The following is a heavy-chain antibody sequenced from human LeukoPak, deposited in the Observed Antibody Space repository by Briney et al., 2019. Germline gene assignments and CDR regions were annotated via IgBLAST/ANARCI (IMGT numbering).Heavy chain of an antibody. D-gene: IGHD1-14*01. Sequence: SETLSLTCTVSGGSINIYYWSWIRQPPGKGLEWIGYIYYTGGETNYNPSLKSRLTISVDTSKNQFSLMLTSVTAADTAVYYRARQPGGTAAYDIWAQGTMVTVSS. CDR1: GGSINIYY. J-gene: IGHJ3*02. CDR2: IYYTGGET. V-gene: IGHV4-59*08. CDR3: ARQPGGTAAYDI.